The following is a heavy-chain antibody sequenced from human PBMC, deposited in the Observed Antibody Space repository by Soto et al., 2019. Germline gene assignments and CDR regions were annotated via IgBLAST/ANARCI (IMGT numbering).Heavy chain of an antibody. V-gene: IGHV4-59*08. Sequence: QVQLQESGPGLVKPSETLSLTCIVSGGSISYYYWSWIRQPPGKGLEWIGYIYYSGGTNSNPSLKSRVTISVDTSKNQFSLKLSSVTAADTAVYYCARHGAKQLVHMDVWGEGTSVTVSS. J-gene: IGHJ6*03. CDR2: IYYSGGT. D-gene: IGHD6-6*01. CDR3: ARHGAKQLVHMDV. CDR1: GGSISYYY.